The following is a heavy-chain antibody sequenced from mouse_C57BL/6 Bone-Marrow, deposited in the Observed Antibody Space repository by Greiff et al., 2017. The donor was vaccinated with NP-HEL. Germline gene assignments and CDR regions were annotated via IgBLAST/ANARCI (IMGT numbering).Heavy chain of an antibody. Sequence: VQLQQSGPELVKPGASVKISCKASGYSFTGYYMNWVKQSPEKSLEWIGVINPSTGGTTYNQKFKAKATLTVDKSSSTAYMQLKSLTSEDSAVYCCARGELGRYFGGWGKGTTLSVSS. CDR3: ARGELGRYFGG. V-gene: IGHV1-42*01. D-gene: IGHD3-1*01. CDR2: INPSTGGT. CDR1: GYSFTGYY. J-gene: IGHJ2*01.